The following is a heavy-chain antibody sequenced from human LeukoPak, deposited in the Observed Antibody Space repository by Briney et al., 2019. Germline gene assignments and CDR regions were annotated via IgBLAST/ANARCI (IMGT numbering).Heavy chain of an antibody. CDR3: AHRPLFSYGLVNWFDP. Sequence: SGPTLVNPTQTLTLTCTFSGFSLSTSGVGVGWIRQPPGKALEWLALIYWDDDKRYSPSLKSRLTITKDTSKNQVVLTMTSMDPVDTATYYCAHRPLFSYGLVNWFDPWGQGTLVTVSS. CDR1: GFSLSTSGVG. CDR2: IYWDDDK. J-gene: IGHJ5*02. D-gene: IGHD3-10*02. V-gene: IGHV2-5*02.